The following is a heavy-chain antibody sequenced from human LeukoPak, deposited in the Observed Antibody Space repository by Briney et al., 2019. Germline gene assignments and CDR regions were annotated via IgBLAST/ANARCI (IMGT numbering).Heavy chain of an antibody. D-gene: IGHD3-10*01. J-gene: IGHJ4*02. CDR1: GFTVSSNY. CDR3: ASPRHYYGSGSYLVY. Sequence: GGSLRLSCAASGFTVSSNYMSWVRQAPGKGLEWVSVIYSGGSTYYADSVKGRFTISRHNSKNTLYLQMNSLRAEDTAGYYCASPRHYYGSGSYLVYWGQGTLVTVSS. CDR2: IYSGGST. V-gene: IGHV3-53*04.